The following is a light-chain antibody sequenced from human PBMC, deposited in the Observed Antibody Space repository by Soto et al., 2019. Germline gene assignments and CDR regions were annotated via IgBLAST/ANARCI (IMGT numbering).Light chain of an antibody. CDR1: QDISNN. J-gene: IGKJ5*01. Sequence: IQMAQSPSSLSASVGDRVTITCRASQDISNNLGWYQQRSGKAPKRLIFTASNLQSGVPSRFSGSGSGTEFTLTISGLQPEDFATYYCLQHNNYPLTFGQGTRLEIK. CDR3: LQHNNYPLT. V-gene: IGKV1-17*01. CDR2: TAS.